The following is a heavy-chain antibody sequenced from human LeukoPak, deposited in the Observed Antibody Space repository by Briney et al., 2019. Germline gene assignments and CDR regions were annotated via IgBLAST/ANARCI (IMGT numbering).Heavy chain of an antibody. V-gene: IGHV3-9*01. CDR2: ISWNSGSI. J-gene: IGHJ4*02. CDR3: AKGRSGWYPDY. CDR1: GFTFNDFA. Sequence: GGSLRLSCAASGFTFNDFAMHWVRQTPGKGLEWVSGISWNSGSIGYADSVKGRFTISRDNAKNSLYLQMNSLRAEDTALYYCAKGRSGWYPDYWGQGTLVTVSS. D-gene: IGHD6-19*01.